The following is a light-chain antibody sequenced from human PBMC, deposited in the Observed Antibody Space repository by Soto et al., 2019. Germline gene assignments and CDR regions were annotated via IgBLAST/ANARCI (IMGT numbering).Light chain of an antibody. V-gene: IGLV1-40*01. Sequence: QSVLTQPPSVSGAPGQRVTISCTGSSSNIGAGYDVHWYQQLPGTAPKLLIYGNSNRPSGVPDRFSDSKSGTSASLAITGLEARSGAAYYSQPYGSSLRVLFAGGTKLTVL. CDR2: GNS. CDR1: SSNIGAGYD. CDR3: QPYGSSLRVL. J-gene: IGLJ2*01.